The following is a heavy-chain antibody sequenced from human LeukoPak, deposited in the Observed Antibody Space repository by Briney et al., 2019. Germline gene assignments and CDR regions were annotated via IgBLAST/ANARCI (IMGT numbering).Heavy chain of an antibody. Sequence: PSETLSLTCTVSGGSISSYYWSWIRQPPGKGLEWIGYIYCSGSTNYNPSLKGRVTISVDTSKNQFSLKLSSVTAADTAVYYCARDSSSWSLGRYFDYWGQGTLVTVSS. V-gene: IGHV4-59*01. CDR1: GGSISSYY. CDR2: IYCSGST. CDR3: ARDSSSWSLGRYFDY. D-gene: IGHD6-13*01. J-gene: IGHJ4*02.